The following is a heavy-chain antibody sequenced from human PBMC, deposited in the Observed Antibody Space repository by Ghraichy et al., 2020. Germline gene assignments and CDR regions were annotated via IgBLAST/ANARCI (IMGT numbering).Heavy chain of an antibody. D-gene: IGHD3-22*01. CDR2: IKSKTDGGTT. Sequence: LSLTCAASGFTFSNAWMSWVRQAPGKGLEWVGRIKSKTDGGTTDYAAPVKGRFTISRDDSKNTLYLQMNSLKTEDTAVYYCTTLGGGYYDSSGYYPTRAFDIWGQGTMVTVSS. CDR3: TTLGGGYYDSSGYYPTRAFDI. J-gene: IGHJ3*02. CDR1: GFTFSNAW. V-gene: IGHV3-15*01.